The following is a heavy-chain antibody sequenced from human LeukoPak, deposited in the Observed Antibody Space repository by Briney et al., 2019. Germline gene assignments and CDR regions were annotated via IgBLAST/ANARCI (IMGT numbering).Heavy chain of an antibody. Sequence: GGSLRLSCAASGFTFSSYAMHWVRQAPGKGLEWVAVISYGGSNKYYADSVKGRFTISRDNSKNTLYLQMNSLRAEDTAVYYCATACGGDCYSDYWGQGTLVTVSS. J-gene: IGHJ4*02. CDR3: ATACGGDCYSDY. V-gene: IGHV3-30*04. CDR2: ISYGGSNK. D-gene: IGHD2-21*02. CDR1: GFTFSSYA.